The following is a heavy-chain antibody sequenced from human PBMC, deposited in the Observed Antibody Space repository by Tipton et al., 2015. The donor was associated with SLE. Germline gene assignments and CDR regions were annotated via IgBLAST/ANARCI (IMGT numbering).Heavy chain of an antibody. Sequence: LRLSCTVSGGSISSYYWSWIRQPPGKGLEWIGYIYYSGSTNYNPSLKSRVTISVDTSKNQFSLKLSSVTAADTAVYYCARLEYSSSAANYWGQGTLVTVSS. CDR2: IYYSGST. D-gene: IGHD6-6*01. V-gene: IGHV4-59*01. CDR3: ARLEYSSSAANY. J-gene: IGHJ4*02. CDR1: GGSISSYY.